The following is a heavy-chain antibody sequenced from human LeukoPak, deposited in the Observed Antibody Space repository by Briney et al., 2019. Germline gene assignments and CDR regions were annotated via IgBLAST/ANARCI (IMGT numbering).Heavy chain of an antibody. CDR3: ARLKYYYDSSGYRAEYFQH. CDR2: IYYSGST. Sequence: SETLSLTCAVSGGSISSSNWWSWVRQPPGKGLEWIGYIYYSGSTNYNPSLKSRVTISVYTSKNQFSLKLSSVTAADTAVYYCARLKYYYDSSGYRAEYFQHWGQGTLVTVSS. V-gene: IGHV4-4*02. CDR1: GGSISSSNW. J-gene: IGHJ1*01. D-gene: IGHD3-22*01.